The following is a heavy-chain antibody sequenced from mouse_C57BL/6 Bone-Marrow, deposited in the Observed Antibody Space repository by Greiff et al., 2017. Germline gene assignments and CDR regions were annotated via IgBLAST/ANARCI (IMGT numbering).Heavy chain of an antibody. D-gene: IGHD2-1*01. V-gene: IGHV1-82*01. J-gene: IGHJ3*01. CDR2: IYPGDGDT. CDR3: ASRLRFAY. Sequence: VQLQQSGPELVKPGASVKISCKASGYAFSSSWLNWVKQRPGKGLEWIGRIYPGDGDTNYNGKFKGKATLTADKSSRTAYMQLSSLTSEDSAVYFCASRLRFAYWGQGTRVTVSA. CDR1: GYAFSSSW.